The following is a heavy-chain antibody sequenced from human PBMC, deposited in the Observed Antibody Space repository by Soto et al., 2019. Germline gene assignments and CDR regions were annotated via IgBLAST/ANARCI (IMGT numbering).Heavy chain of an antibody. CDR3: ARDPPTLTPDPKNQNY. Sequence: GGSLRLSCAASGFTFSSYAMHWVRQAPGKGLEWVAVISYDGSNKYYADSVKGRFTISRDNSKNTLYLQMNSLRAEDTAVYYCARDPPTLTPDPKNQNYWGQGTLVTVSS. J-gene: IGHJ4*02. CDR2: ISYDGSNK. D-gene: IGHD4-4*01. V-gene: IGHV3-30-3*01. CDR1: GFTFSSYA.